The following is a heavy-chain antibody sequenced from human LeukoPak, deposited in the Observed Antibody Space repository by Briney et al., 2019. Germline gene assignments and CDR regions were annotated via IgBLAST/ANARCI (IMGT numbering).Heavy chain of an antibody. D-gene: IGHD5-18*01. CDR3: AKRIQSAMAMGY. CDR1: GFTFSSYS. CDR2: ISSSSSYI. J-gene: IGHJ4*02. V-gene: IGHV3-21*04. Sequence: GGSLRLSCAASGFTFSSYSMNWVRQAPGKGLEWVSSISSSSSYIYYADSVKGRFTISRDNSKNTLYLQMNSLRAEDTAVYYCAKRIQSAMAMGYWGQGTLVTVSS.